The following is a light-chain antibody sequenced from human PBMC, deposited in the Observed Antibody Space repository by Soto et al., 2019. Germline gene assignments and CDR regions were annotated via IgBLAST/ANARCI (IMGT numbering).Light chain of an antibody. CDR1: QSISTL. CDR2: DAS. Sequence: DIQMTQSPSTLSASVGDRVTITCRASQSISTLLAWYQQKPGKAPELLISDASSLESGVPSRFSGSGSGAEFTLTISSLQPDDFATYYCQQYNSYPVAFGQGTKVDI. CDR3: QQYNSYPVA. J-gene: IGKJ1*01. V-gene: IGKV1-5*01.